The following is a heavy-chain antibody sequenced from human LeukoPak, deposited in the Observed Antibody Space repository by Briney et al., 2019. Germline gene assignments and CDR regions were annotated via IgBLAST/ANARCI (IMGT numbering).Heavy chain of an antibody. D-gene: IGHD6-13*01. V-gene: IGHV3-9*01. CDR3: AKDIASSSRRSSYGMDV. Sequence: SLRLSCAASGFTFDDYAMHWVRQAPGKGLEWVSGISRNSGSIGYADSVKGRFTISRDNAKNSLYLQMNSLRAEDTALYYCAKDIASSSRRSSYGMDVWGQGTTVTVSS. CDR1: GFTFDDYA. CDR2: ISRNSGSI. J-gene: IGHJ6*02.